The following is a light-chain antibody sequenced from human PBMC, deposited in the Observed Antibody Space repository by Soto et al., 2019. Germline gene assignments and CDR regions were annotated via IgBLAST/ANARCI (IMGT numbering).Light chain of an antibody. Sequence: QSVLTQPPSVSGAPGRRVTISCTGSSSNIGAGYDVHWYQQLPGTAPKLLIYGNSNRPSGVPDRFSGSKSGTSASLAITGLQAEDEADYYSQCYDTSFSVVFGGGTKLTVL. CDR3: QCYDTSFSVV. CDR1: SSNIGAGYD. CDR2: GNS. J-gene: IGLJ2*01. V-gene: IGLV1-40*01.